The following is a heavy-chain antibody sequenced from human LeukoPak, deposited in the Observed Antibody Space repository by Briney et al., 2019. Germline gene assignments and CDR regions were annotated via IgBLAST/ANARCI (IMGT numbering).Heavy chain of an antibody. CDR2: INSNGDST. Sequence: GGSLRLSCAASGFTFRNHAMHWVRQAPGKGLEYVSAINSNGDSTYYGNSVKGRFTISRDNSKSTLYLQMGSLRPADTAVYYCAREERGLAIDYWGQGALVTISS. CDR1: GFTFRNHA. V-gene: IGHV3-64*01. CDR3: AREERGLAIDY. D-gene: IGHD3/OR15-3a*01. J-gene: IGHJ4*02.